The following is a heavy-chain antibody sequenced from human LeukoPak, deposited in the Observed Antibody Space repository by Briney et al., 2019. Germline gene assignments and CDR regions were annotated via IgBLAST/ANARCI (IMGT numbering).Heavy chain of an antibody. V-gene: IGHV1-2*02. Sequence: ASVKVSCKASGYTFTGYYMHWVRQAPGQGLEWMGWINPNSGGTNYAQKFQGRVTMTGNTSISTAYMELSRLRSDDTAVYYCARGEGYDYVWGSYRYTGRGLDYWGQGTLVTVSS. CDR1: GYTFTGYY. CDR2: INPNSGGT. D-gene: IGHD3-16*02. CDR3: ARGEGYDYVWGSYRYTGRGLDY. J-gene: IGHJ4*02.